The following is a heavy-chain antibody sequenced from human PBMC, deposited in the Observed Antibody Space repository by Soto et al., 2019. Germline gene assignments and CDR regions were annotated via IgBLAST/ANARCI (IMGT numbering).Heavy chain of an antibody. Sequence: SETLSLTCTVSGGSISSYYWSWIRQPPGKGLEWIGYIYYSGSTNYNPSLKSRVTISVDTSKNQFSLKLSSVTAADTAVYYCARTVRYCSGGSCYFDYWGQGTLVTVS. CDR1: GGSISSYY. D-gene: IGHD2-15*01. J-gene: IGHJ4*02. V-gene: IGHV4-59*01. CDR3: ARTVRYCSGGSCYFDY. CDR2: IYYSGST.